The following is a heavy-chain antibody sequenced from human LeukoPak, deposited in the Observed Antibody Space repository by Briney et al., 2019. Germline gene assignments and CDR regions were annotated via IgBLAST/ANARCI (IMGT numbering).Heavy chain of an antibody. Sequence: PSETLSLTCTLSGGSISSSSYYWGWIRQPPGKGLEWIGSIYYSGSTYYNPSLKSRVTISVDTSKNQFSLKLSSVTAADAAVYYCASLLWFGELFPAHDYWGQGTLVTVSS. CDR1: GGSISSSSYY. V-gene: IGHV4-39*07. D-gene: IGHD3-10*01. CDR2: IYYSGST. CDR3: ASLLWFGELFPAHDY. J-gene: IGHJ4*02.